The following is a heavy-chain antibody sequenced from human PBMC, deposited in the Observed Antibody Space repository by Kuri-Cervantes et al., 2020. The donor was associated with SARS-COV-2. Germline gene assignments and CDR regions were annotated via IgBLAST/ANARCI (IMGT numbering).Heavy chain of an antibody. J-gene: IGHJ3*02. CDR1: GGTFSSYA. Sequence: SVQVSCKASGGTFSSYAISWVRQAPGQGLEWMGGIIPIFGTANYAQKFQGRVTITADESTSTAYMELSSLRSEDTAVYYCARDGGLIMTRDLQNDAFDIWGQGTMVTGSS. CDR3: ARDGGLIMTRDLQNDAFDI. CDR2: IIPIFGTA. D-gene: IGHD3-16*02. V-gene: IGHV1-69*13.